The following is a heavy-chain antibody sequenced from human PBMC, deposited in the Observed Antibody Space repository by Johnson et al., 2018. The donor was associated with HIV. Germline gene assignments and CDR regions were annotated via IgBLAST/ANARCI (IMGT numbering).Heavy chain of an antibody. V-gene: IGHV3-66*02. CDR2: VYSTFGP. CDR3: PRGVRNRYGYLLGTFDI. J-gene: IGHJ3*02. CDR1: GFPVTSNF. Sequence: VQLVESGGGLVKPGGSLRLSCTASGFPVTSNFMTWVRQPPGKGLDWVSAVYSTFGPYYADSVRVRFTISTDNSKTTLYPKMDNLRREDTTGYYCPRGVRNRYGYLLGTFDIWGQGTMVTVSS. D-gene: IGHD5-18*01.